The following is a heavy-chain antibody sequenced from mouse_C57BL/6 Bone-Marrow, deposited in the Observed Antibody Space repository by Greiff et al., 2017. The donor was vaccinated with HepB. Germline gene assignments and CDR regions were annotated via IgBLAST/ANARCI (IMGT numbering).Heavy chain of an antibody. Sequence: QVQLKQSGAELVRPGTSVKVSCKASGYAFTNYLIEWVKQRPGQGLEWIGVINPGSGGTNYNEKFKGKATLTADKSSSTAFMQLSSLTSEDSAVYFCARSFNSLFAYWGQGTLVTVSA. CDR3: ARSFNSLFAY. CDR2: INPGSGGT. J-gene: IGHJ3*01. D-gene: IGHD1-3*01. V-gene: IGHV1-54*01. CDR1: GYAFTNYL.